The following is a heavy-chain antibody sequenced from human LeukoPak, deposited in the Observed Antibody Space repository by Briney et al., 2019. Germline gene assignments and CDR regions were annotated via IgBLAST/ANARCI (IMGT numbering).Heavy chain of an antibody. CDR1: GYTFTSYG. CDR3: ARFSSGRTAVTPVLDY. Sequence: GASVKVSCKASGYTFTSYGISWVRQAPGQGLEWMGWISAYNGNTNYAQKHQGRVTMTTDTSTSTPYMELRSLRSDDTAVYYCARFSSGRTAVTPVLDYWGQGTLVTVSS. J-gene: IGHJ4*02. V-gene: IGHV1-18*01. CDR2: ISAYNGNT. D-gene: IGHD6-19*01.